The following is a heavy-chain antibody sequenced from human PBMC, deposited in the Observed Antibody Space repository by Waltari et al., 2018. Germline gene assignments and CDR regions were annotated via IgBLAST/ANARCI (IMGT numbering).Heavy chain of an antibody. CDR1: GFTFSSYG. CDR2: IWYDGSNK. J-gene: IGHJ4*02. CDR3: ARDFGGLRLGELSSNYFDY. Sequence: QVQLVESGGGVVQPGRSLRLSCAASGFTFSSYGMHWVRQAPGTGLEWVAVIWYDGSNKYYADSVKGRFTISRDNSKNTLYLQMNSLRAEDTAVYYCARDFGGLRLGELSSNYFDYWGQGTLVTVSS. D-gene: IGHD3-16*02. V-gene: IGHV3-33*01.